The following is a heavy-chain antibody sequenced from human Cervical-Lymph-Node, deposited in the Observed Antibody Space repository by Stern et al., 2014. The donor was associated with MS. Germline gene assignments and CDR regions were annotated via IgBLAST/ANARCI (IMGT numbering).Heavy chain of an antibody. CDR3: GRSPAPSHDILTSLSHDYFDY. Sequence: QVQLVQSGAEVKKPGASVKVSCKASGYTFTGYYMHWVRQAPRQGLEWMGWINPNSGGPNYAQKFQGWVTMTRDTSISTAYMELSRLRSDDTAVYYCGRSPAPSHDILTSLSHDYFDYWGQGTLVTVSS. CDR1: GYTFTGYY. D-gene: IGHD3-9*01. CDR2: INPNSGGP. J-gene: IGHJ4*02. V-gene: IGHV1-2*04.